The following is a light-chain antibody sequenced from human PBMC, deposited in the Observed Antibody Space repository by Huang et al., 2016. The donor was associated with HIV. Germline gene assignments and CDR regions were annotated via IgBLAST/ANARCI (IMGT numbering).Light chain of an antibody. CDR2: GTS. CDR3: QQYDKWPPVT. Sequence: MVMTQSPDTLSVSPGERATLSCRACQSVAYNLAWYQQKAGQAHRLIIYGTSTRATGIPGRFSGSGSGTEFTLTISSLQSDDFGVYYCQQYDKWPPVTFGQGTKVEI. J-gene: IGKJ1*01. CDR1: QSVAYN. V-gene: IGKV3-15*01.